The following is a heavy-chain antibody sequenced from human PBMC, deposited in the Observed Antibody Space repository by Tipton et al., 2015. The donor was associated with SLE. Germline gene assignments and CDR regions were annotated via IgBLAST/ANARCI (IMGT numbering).Heavy chain of an antibody. CDR3: ATLEVVAAYYYYYGMDV. V-gene: IGHV3-30*04. D-gene: IGHD2-15*01. J-gene: IGHJ6*02. Sequence: SLRLSCAASGFTFSSYAMHWVRQAPGKGLEWVAVIPYDGSNKYYTDSVKGRFTISRDNSKNTLYLQMNSLRAEDTAVYYCATLEVVAAYYYYYGMDVWGQGTTVTVSS. CDR2: IPYDGSNK. CDR1: GFTFSSYA.